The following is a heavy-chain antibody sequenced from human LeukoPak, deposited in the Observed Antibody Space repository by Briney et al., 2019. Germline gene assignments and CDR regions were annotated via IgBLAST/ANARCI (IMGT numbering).Heavy chain of an antibody. CDR2: ISSSSSYI. CDR1: GFTFSSYS. D-gene: IGHD3-10*01. Sequence: GGSLRLSCAASGFTFSSYSMSWVRQAPGKGLEWVSSISSSSSYIYYADSVKGRFTISRDNAKNSLYLQMNSLRAEDTAVYYCARDGYGSGSYYNVQSPFDYWGQGTLVTVSS. CDR3: ARDGYGSGSYYNVQSPFDY. V-gene: IGHV3-21*01. J-gene: IGHJ4*02.